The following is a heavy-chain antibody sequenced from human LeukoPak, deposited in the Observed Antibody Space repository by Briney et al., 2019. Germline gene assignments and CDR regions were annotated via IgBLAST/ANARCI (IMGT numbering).Heavy chain of an antibody. J-gene: IGHJ4*02. CDR2: IHHSGHT. CDR1: GGSISSGIYF. Sequence: SQTLSLTCTVSGGSISSGIYFWSSIRQHPGKGLEWIGYIHHSGHTYYNPSLKSRVTISMDTSKNQFSLRLSAVTDADTAMYYCARYCSSTKCPFDFWGQGTLVTVSS. D-gene: IGHD2-2*01. CDR3: ARYCSSTKCPFDF. V-gene: IGHV4-31*03.